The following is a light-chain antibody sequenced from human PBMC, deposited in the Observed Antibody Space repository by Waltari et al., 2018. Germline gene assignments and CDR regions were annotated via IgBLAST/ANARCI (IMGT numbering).Light chain of an antibody. CDR2: GAS. CDR3: QQYDNWPLT. J-gene: IGKJ4*01. CDR1: QSVGSE. V-gene: IGKV3-15*01. Sequence: ETVMTQSPGTLSVSPGDRVILSCRASQSVGSELAWYQQRPGQTPRLLIYGASPRVTGLPARFSGSGSGTEFTLTISSLQSEDFGLYYCQQYDNWPLTFGGGTKVEIK.